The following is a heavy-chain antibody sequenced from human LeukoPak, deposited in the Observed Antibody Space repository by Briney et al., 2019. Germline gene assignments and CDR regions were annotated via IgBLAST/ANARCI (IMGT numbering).Heavy chain of an antibody. CDR2: TYYRSTWYN. J-gene: IGHJ5*02. V-gene: IGHV6-1*01. CDR1: RDSVSSNSVT. CDR3: ARRLTQYDCFDP. D-gene: IGHD2-2*01. Sequence: SQTLSLTCAISRDSVSSNSVTWNWIRQSPSRGLEWLGRTYYRSTWYNDYAVSVRGRITVNPDTSKNQFSLHLNSVTPEGTAVYYCARRLTQYDCFDPWGQGILVTVSS.